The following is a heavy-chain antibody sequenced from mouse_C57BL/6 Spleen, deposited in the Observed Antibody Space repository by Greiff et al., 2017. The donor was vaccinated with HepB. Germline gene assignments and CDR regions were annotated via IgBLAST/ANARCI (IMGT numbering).Heavy chain of an antibody. Sequence: EVKLVESGGGLVKPGGSLKLSCAASGFTFSDYGMHWVRQAPEKGLEWVAYISSGSSTIYYADTVKGRFTISRDNAKNTLFLQMTSLRSEDTAMYYWARASVIYYEYFYAMDYWGQGTSVTVSS. CDR1: GFTFSDYG. V-gene: IGHV5-17*01. CDR2: ISSGSSTI. CDR3: ARASVIYYEYFYAMDY. J-gene: IGHJ4*01. D-gene: IGHD2-4*01.